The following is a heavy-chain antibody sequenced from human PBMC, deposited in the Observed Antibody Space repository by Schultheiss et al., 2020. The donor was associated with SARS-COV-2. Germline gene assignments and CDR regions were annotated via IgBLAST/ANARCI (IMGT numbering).Heavy chain of an antibody. Sequence: SETLSLTCTVSGGSISSGGYYWSWIRQPPGKGLEWIGYIYNSGSTNYNPSLKSRVTISVDTSKNQFSLKLSSVTAADTAVYYCARELKVPAAPGYYYYYMDVWGKGTTVTVSS. CDR3: ARELKVPAAPGYYYYYMDV. V-gene: IGHV4-61*08. CDR1: GGSISSGGYY. J-gene: IGHJ6*03. CDR2: IYNSGST. D-gene: IGHD2-2*01.